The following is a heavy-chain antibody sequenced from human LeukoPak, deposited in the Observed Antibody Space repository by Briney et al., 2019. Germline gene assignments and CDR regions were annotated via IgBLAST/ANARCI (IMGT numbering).Heavy chain of an antibody. D-gene: IGHD3-3*01. J-gene: IGHJ6*02. V-gene: IGHV4-59*01. Sequence: SETLSLTCTVSGGSISSYYWSWIRQPPGKGLEWIGYIYYSGSTNYNPSLQSRVTISVDTSKNQFSLKLSSVTAEDTAVYYCARGLYDFWSGRPAPAYYYGMDVWGQGTTVTVSS. CDR1: GGSISSYY. CDR3: ARGLYDFWSGRPAPAYYYGMDV. CDR2: IYYSGST.